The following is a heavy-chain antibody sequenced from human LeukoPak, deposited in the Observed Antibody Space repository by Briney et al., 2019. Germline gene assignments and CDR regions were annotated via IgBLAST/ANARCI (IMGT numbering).Heavy chain of an antibody. CDR1: GYSLSSGYY. J-gene: IGHJ4*02. V-gene: IGHV4-38-2*02. CDR3: ARVGSQGHYYDSSGYQYYFDY. D-gene: IGHD3-22*01. Sequence: PSETLSLTCTLSGYSLSSGYYWGWIRQPPGKGLEWIGSIYHSGSTYYNPSLKSRVTVSVDTSKNQFSLKLSSVTAADTAVYYCARVGSQGHYYDSSGYQYYFDYWGQGTLVTVSS. CDR2: IYHSGST.